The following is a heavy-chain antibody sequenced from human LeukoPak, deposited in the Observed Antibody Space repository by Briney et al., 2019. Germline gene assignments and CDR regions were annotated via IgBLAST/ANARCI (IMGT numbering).Heavy chain of an antibody. J-gene: IGHJ4*02. V-gene: IGHV3-7*01. CDR1: GFTFSSYW. CDR2: IKQDGSEK. D-gene: IGHD2-21*01. CDR3: ARKPVPGFRAYCGGDCYFDY. Sequence: GGSLRLSCAASGFTFSSYWMSWVRQAPGKGLEWVANIKQDGSEKYYVDSVRGRFAVSRDNAKNSLYLQMNSLRAEDTAVYYCARKPVPGFRAYCGGDCYFDYWGQGTLVTVSS.